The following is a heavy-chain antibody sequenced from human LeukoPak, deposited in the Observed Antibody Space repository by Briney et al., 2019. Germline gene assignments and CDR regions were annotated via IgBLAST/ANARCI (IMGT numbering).Heavy chain of an antibody. D-gene: IGHD2-2*01. CDR2: IYHTGST. Sequence: PSETLSLTCSVSGYSISSGYYWGWIRQPPGKGLEWIGSIYHTGSTLYNPSLRSRITISLGTSKNHFSLKLSSVTAADTAVYYCARVGDIVVVPAANYGMNVWGQGTTVTVSS. CDR3: ARVGDIVVVPAANYGMNV. CDR1: GYSISSGYY. J-gene: IGHJ6*02. V-gene: IGHV4-38-2*02.